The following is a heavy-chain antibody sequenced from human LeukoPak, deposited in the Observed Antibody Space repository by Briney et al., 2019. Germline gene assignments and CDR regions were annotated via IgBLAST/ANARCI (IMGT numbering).Heavy chain of an antibody. CDR2: IYYSGST. J-gene: IGHJ4*02. V-gene: IGHV4-59*01. D-gene: IGHD3-10*01. Sequence: SETLSLTCTVSGGSISSYYWSWIRQPPGKGLEWIGYIYYSGSTNYNPSLKSRVTISVDTSKNQFSLKLSSVTAADTAVYYCARGGTMVRGVPFDYWGQGTLVTVSS. CDR3: ARGGTMVRGVPFDY. CDR1: GGSISSYY.